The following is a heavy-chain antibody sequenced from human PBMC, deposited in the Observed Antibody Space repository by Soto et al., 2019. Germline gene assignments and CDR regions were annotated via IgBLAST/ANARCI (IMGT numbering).Heavy chain of an antibody. CDR3: ARDRVAGIWGDAFDI. CDR1: GYTFTNHG. Sequence: QVQLVQSGTEVKKPGASVKVSCKTSGYTFTNHGINWVRQAPGQGLDWMGWINPYNDNTNYAQKLQGRITMTTNTATTTGDMDLRSLTSDQTAVYYYARDRVAGIWGDAFDIWGQGTVVIVSS. V-gene: IGHV1-18*04. CDR2: INPYNDNT. J-gene: IGHJ3*02. D-gene: IGHD3-16*01.